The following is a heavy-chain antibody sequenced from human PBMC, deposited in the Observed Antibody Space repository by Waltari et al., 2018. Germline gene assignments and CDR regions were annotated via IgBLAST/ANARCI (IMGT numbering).Heavy chain of an antibody. V-gene: IGHV4-38-2*01. CDR2: IHGSGGSN. CDR3: ASSIVGTTRGTYNSFDV. D-gene: IGHD1-26*01. Sequence: QVQLQESGPGLVKPSETLSLTCAVSGYSISGYYWSWIRQPPGKGLEWIGYIHGSGGSNYLNPSLKSRVTLSVETSKNQFSLKLSSVTAADTAVYYCASSIVGTTRGTYNSFDVWGRGVLVTVSS. CDR1: GYSISGYY. J-gene: IGHJ4*02.